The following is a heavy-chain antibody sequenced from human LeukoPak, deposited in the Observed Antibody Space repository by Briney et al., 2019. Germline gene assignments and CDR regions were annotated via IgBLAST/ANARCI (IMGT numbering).Heavy chain of an antibody. V-gene: IGHV3-66*01. J-gene: IGHJ4*02. Sequence: GGSLRLSCAASGFTVSSNYMSWVRQAPGKGLEWVSVIYSGGSTYYADSVKGRFTISTDNSKNTLYLQMNNLRAEDTAVYYCARGAGIAVAGYYFDYWGQGTLVTVSS. CDR1: GFTVSSNY. CDR2: IYSGGST. D-gene: IGHD6-19*01. CDR3: ARGAGIAVAGYYFDY.